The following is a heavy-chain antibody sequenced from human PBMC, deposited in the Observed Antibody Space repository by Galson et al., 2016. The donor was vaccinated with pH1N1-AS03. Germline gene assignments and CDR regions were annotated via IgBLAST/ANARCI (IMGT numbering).Heavy chain of an antibody. CDR3: ARHASPTILSYHFDS. D-gene: IGHD1-26*01. J-gene: IGHJ4*02. Sequence: GAEVTQPGESLKISCKASGYLFTNYWIAWVRQMPGKGLEWMGIIYPSDSDARYSPSFQGQVTFSADKSTSTAYLHLTTLKAADSAIYYCARHASPTILSYHFDSWGRGTLVTVSS. V-gene: IGHV5-51*01. CDR2: IYPSDSDA. CDR1: GYLFTNYW.